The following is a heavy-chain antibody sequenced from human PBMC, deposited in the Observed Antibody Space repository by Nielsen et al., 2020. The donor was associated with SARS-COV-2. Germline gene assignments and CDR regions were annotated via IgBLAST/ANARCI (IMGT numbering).Heavy chain of an antibody. CDR2: INAGNGNT. J-gene: IGHJ4*02. Sequence: ASVKVSCKASGYTFTSYAMHWVRQAPGQRLEWMGWINAGNGNTKYSQKFQGRVTITRDTSASTAYMELSSLRSEDTAVYYCARVGLFGVVTPFDYWGQGTLVTVSS. CDR1: GYTFTSYA. D-gene: IGHD3-3*01. CDR3: ARVGLFGVVTPFDY. V-gene: IGHV1-3*01.